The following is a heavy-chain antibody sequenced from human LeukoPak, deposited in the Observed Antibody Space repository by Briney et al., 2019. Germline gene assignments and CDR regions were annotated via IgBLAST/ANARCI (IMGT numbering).Heavy chain of an antibody. Sequence: PGGSLRLSCAASGFTFGTHAMTWVRQAPGKGLEWVSGMSGRGDTSCYADSVKGRFTISRDNSKNTLFLQMNSLRAEDTAVYYCAKLAGIRGWFVYYFDYWVREPWSPSP. D-gene: IGHD6-19*01. V-gene: IGHV3-23*01. CDR3: AKLAGIRGWFVYYFDY. J-gene: IGHJ4*02. CDR1: GFTFGTHA. CDR2: MSGRGDTS.